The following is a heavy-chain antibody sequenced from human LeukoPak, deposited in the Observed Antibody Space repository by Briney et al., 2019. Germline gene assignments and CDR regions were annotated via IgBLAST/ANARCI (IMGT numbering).Heavy chain of an antibody. J-gene: IGHJ6*02. D-gene: IGHD2-15*01. CDR2: IIPIFGTA. CDR3: ARDPWLELAPDVGYCSGGSCEYGMDV. Sequence: SVKVSCKASGGTFSSYAISWVRQAPGQGLEWMGGIIPIFGTANYAQKFQGRVTITADESTSTAYMVLSSLRSEDTAVYYCARDPWLELAPDVGYCSGGSCEYGMDVWGQGTTVTVSS. V-gene: IGHV1-69*13. CDR1: GGTFSSYA.